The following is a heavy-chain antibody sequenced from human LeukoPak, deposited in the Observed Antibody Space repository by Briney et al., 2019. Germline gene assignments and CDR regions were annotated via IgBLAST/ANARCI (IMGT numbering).Heavy chain of an antibody. CDR1: GYTFTSYG. Sequence: ASVKVSCKAPGYTFTSYGISWVRQAPGQGLEWMGWINTNTGNPTYAQGFTGRFVFSLDTSVSTAYLQISSLKAEDTAVYYCARDRGALLQVDWGQGTLVTVSS. D-gene: IGHD5-24*01. CDR2: INTNTGNP. J-gene: IGHJ4*02. CDR3: ARDRGALLQVD. V-gene: IGHV7-4-1*02.